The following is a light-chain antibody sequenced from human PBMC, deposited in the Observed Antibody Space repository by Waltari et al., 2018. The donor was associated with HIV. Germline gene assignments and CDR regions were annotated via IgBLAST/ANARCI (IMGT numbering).Light chain of an antibody. CDR1: SSDVGRYNY. CDR2: DVS. V-gene: IGLV2-14*03. CDR3: SSYTSSRTVV. J-gene: IGLJ2*01. Sequence: QSALTQPASVSGSPGQSITLSCTGASSDVGRYNYVSWYQHHPGKAPKPIIYDVSNRPSGVSNRFSGSKSGTTASLTISGLQAEDEADYYCSSYTSSRTVVFGGGTKLTVL.